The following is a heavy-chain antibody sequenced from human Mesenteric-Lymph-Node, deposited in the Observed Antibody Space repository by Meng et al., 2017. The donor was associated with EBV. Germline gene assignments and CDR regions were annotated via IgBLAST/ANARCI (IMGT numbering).Heavy chain of an antibody. CDR2: ISSSGSTI. V-gene: IGHV3-11*01. D-gene: IGHD3-22*01. CDR3: AREYVTMIVAGGFDY. J-gene: IGHJ4*02. Sequence: QWQWVGSGGGLVKPGGSLRLSCAASGFTFSDYYMSWVRQAPGKGLEWVSYISSSGSTIYYADSVKGRFTISRDNAKNSLYLQMNSLRAEDTAVYYCAREYVTMIVAGGFDYWGQGTLVTVSS. CDR1: GFTFSDYY.